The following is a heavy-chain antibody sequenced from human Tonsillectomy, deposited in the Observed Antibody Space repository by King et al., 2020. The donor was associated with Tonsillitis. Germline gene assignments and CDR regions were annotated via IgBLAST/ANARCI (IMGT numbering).Heavy chain of an antibody. Sequence: QLQESGPGLVKPSQTLSLTCTVSGGSISSGSYYWSWIRQPAGKGLEWIGRIYTSGSTNYNPSLKSRVTMSVDTSKNQFSLKLSSVTAADTAVYYCAGGDINDVWSGYYRGWGYYYMDVWGKGTTVTVSS. CDR1: GGSISSGSYY. V-gene: IGHV4-61*02. J-gene: IGHJ6*03. CDR2: IYTSGST. CDR3: AGGDINDVWSGYYRGWGYYYMDV. D-gene: IGHD3-3*01.